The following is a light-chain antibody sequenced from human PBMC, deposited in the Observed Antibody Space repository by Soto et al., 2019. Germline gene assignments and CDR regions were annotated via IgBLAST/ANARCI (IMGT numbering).Light chain of an antibody. Sequence: EIVLTQSPATLSLSPGERATLSCRASQSVYSYLAWYQQKPGQVPRLLIYEVSNRATGIPVRFSGSGSGTDFTLTISSLEPEDFAVYYCQQRSNWSLTFGGGTKVEIK. CDR2: EVS. J-gene: IGKJ4*01. V-gene: IGKV3-11*01. CDR3: QQRSNWSLT. CDR1: QSVYSY.